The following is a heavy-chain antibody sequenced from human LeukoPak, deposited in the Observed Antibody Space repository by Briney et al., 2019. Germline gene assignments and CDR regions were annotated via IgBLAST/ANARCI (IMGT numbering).Heavy chain of an antibody. Sequence: GASVKVSCKASGYTFTGYYMHWVRQAPGQGLEWMGWINPNSGGTNYAQKFQGRVTMTRDTSISTAYMELSRLRSDDTAVYYCARTYYYGSGSYSSEYFDYWGQGTLVTASS. CDR1: GYTFTGYY. J-gene: IGHJ4*02. CDR3: ARTYYYGSGSYSSEYFDY. D-gene: IGHD3-10*01. V-gene: IGHV1-2*02. CDR2: INPNSGGT.